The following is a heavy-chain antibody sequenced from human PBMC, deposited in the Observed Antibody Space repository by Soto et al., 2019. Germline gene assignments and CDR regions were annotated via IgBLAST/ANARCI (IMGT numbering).Heavy chain of an antibody. D-gene: IGHD3-10*01. J-gene: IGHJ6*02. CDR1: VYRFTNYW. CDR2: IDPGDSDT. CDR3: AARVGSSPLYYYGVDV. V-gene: IGHV5-51*01. Sequence: PGESLKISCKGSVYRFTNYWIGWVRQMPGKGLEWMGIIDPGDSDTRYSPSFQGQVTISVDKSISTAYLQWSSLKASDTAMYYCAARVGSSPLYYYGVDVWGQGTTVTVSS.